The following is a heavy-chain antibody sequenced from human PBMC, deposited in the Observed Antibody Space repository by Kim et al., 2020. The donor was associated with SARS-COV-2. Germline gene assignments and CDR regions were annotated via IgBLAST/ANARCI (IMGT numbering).Heavy chain of an antibody. Sequence: TFYTPSLMSRVTISRATSMNQFFLKMNSVTTADTAVYYCAKRAYGVGFDPWGQGILVTVSS. D-gene: IGHD2-8*01. V-gene: IGHV4-39*01. CDR3: AKRAYGVGFDP. J-gene: IGHJ5*02. CDR2: T.